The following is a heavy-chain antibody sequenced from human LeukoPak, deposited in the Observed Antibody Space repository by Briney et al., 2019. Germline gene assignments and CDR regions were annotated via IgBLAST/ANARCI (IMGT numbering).Heavy chain of an antibody. CDR2: ISYDGSNK. CDR1: GFTFSSYG. J-gene: IGHJ4*02. D-gene: IGHD3-10*01. CDR3: AKGDEAYGSGSYPLIDY. V-gene: IGHV3-30*18. Sequence: GGSLRLSCAASGFTFSSYGMHWVRQAPGKGLEWVAVISYDGSNKYYADSVKGRFTISRDNSKNTLYLQMSSLRAEDTAVYYCAKGDEAYGSGSYPLIDYWGQGTLVTVSS.